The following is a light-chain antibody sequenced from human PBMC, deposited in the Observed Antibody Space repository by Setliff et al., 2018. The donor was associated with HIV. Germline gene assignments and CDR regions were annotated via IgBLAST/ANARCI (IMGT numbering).Light chain of an antibody. J-gene: IGLJ1*01. CDR2: QAT. V-gene: IGLV2-23*01. CDR3: CSNTGSNTYV. CDR1: SSDIGRYNL. Sequence: QSALTQPASVSGSPGQSITISCTGTSSDIGRYNLVSWYQQYPGKALKLMIYQATKRPSGVSNRFSGSKSGNTASLTISGLQAEDEADYYCCSNTGSNTYVFGSGTRSPS.